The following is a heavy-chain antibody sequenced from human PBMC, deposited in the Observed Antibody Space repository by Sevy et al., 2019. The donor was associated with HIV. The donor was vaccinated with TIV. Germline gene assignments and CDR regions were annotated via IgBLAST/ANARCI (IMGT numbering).Heavy chain of an antibody. CDR3: ARDLGYESTGYLPLFDN. CDR2: ISYDGNIE. CDR1: GFTFSTHA. Sequence: GGSLRLSCAASGFTFSTHAMHWVRQAPGKGLEWVAIISYDGNIEYYPDSVKGRFTISRDDSKNTLYSQMNSLRSEDTALYYCARDLGYESTGYLPLFDNWGQGTLVTVSS. D-gene: IGHD3-22*01. J-gene: IGHJ4*02. V-gene: IGHV3-30-3*01.